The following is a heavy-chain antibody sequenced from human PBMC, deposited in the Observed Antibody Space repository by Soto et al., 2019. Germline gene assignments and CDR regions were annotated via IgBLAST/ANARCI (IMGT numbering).Heavy chain of an antibody. J-gene: IGHJ6*02. CDR2: IIPIFGTA. D-gene: IGHD3-10*01. V-gene: IGHV1-69*13. Sequence: RASVKVSCKASGGTFSSYAISWVRQAPGQGLEWMGGIIPIFGTANYAQKFQGRVTITADESTSTAYMELSSLRSEDTAVYYCASYPGSGSYYYYGMDVWGQGTTVTVSS. CDR3: ASYPGSGSYYYYGMDV. CDR1: GGTFSSYA.